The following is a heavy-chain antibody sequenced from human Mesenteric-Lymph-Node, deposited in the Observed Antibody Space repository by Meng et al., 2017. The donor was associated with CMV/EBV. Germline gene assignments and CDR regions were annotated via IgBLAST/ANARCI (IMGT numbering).Heavy chain of an antibody. CDR2: IKQDGSEK. Sequence: GESLKISCAASGFTFSSYWMSWVRQAPGEGLEWVANIKQDGSEKYYVDSVKGRFTISRDNAKNSLYLQMNSLRAEDTAVYYCARNLYCSSTSCRFPNYYYYYGMDVWGQGTTVTVSS. CDR3: ARNLYCSSTSCRFPNYYYYYGMDV. D-gene: IGHD2-2*01. CDR1: GFTFSSYW. J-gene: IGHJ6*02. V-gene: IGHV3-7*01.